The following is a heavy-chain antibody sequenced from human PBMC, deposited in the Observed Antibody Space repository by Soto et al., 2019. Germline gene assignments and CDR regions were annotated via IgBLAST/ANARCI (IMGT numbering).Heavy chain of an antibody. CDR3: ARDLGYCSSTSCYRSYYYGMDV. Sequence: GASVKVSCKASGYTFTSYGISWVRQAPGQGLEWMGWISAYNGNTNYAQKLQGRVTMTTDTSTSTAYMELRSLRSDDTAVYYCARDLGYCSSTSCYRSYYYGMDVWREGTTVTVSS. V-gene: IGHV1-18*01. CDR1: GYTFTSYG. D-gene: IGHD2-2*01. CDR2: ISAYNGNT. J-gene: IGHJ6*04.